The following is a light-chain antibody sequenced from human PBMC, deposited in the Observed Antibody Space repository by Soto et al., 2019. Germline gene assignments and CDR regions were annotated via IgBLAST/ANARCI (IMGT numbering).Light chain of an antibody. CDR1: SGHSSYA. V-gene: IGLV4-69*01. CDR2: LNSDGSH. CDR3: QTWGTGIVV. J-gene: IGLJ2*01. Sequence: QLVLTQPPSASASLGASVKLTCTLSSGHSSYAIAWHQQQPEKGPRYLMKLNSDGSHSKGDGIPDRFSGSNSGAERYLTISSLQSEDEADYYCQTWGTGIVVFGGGTQLTVL.